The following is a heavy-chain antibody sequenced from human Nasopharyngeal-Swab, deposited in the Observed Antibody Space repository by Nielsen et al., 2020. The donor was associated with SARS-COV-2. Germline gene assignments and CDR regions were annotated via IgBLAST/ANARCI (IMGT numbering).Heavy chain of an antibody. Sequence: GESLKISCAASGFPVRSHYMSWVRQAPGKGLEWVSVIYSGGSTYYADSVKGRFTISRDNSKNTLYLQMNSLRAEDTAVYYCAREAGKWEGNYFDYWGQGTLVTVSS. V-gene: IGHV3-53*01. CDR1: GFPVRSHY. D-gene: IGHD1-26*01. CDR2: IYSGGST. CDR3: AREAGKWEGNYFDY. J-gene: IGHJ4*02.